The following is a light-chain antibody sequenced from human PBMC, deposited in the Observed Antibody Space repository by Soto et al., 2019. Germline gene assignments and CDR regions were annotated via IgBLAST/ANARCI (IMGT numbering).Light chain of an antibody. J-gene: IGKJ2*01. CDR3: HQFYSPPHT. CDR1: QSLLYSSNNKNY. Sequence: DIVMTQSPDSLAVSLVERATINCKSSQSLLYSSNNKNYLAWYQQKPGQPPKLLIYWASTRESGVPDRFSGSGSGTAFTLTINSLQAEDVALYYCHQFYSPPHTFGQGTKLEIK. CDR2: WAS. V-gene: IGKV4-1*01.